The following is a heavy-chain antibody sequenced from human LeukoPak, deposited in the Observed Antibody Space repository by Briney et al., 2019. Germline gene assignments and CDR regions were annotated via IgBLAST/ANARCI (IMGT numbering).Heavy chain of an antibody. CDR2: INPNSGGT. V-gene: IGHV1-2*02. J-gene: IGHJ5*02. Sequence: ASVKVSCKASGYTFTGYYMHWVRQAPGQGLEWMGWINPNSGGTNYAQKFQGRVTMTRDTSISTAYMELSRLRSDDTAVYYCARDGPRKGYYDILTGYYPRWFDPWGQGTLVTVSS. D-gene: IGHD3-9*01. CDR3: ARDGPRKGYYDILTGYYPRWFDP. CDR1: GYTFTGYY.